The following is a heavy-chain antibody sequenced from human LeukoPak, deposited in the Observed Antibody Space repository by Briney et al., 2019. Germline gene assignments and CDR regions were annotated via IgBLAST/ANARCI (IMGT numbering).Heavy chain of an antibody. D-gene: IGHD5-12*01. V-gene: IGHV3-9*01. Sequence: PGRSLRLSCAAPGFTFDDYAMHWVRQAPGKGLEWVSGISWNSGSIGYADSVKGRFTISRDNAKNSLYLQMNSLRAEDTALYYCAKDTSGYDNFDAFDIWGQGTMVTVSS. CDR1: GFTFDDYA. CDR3: AKDTSGYDNFDAFDI. CDR2: ISWNSGSI. J-gene: IGHJ3*02.